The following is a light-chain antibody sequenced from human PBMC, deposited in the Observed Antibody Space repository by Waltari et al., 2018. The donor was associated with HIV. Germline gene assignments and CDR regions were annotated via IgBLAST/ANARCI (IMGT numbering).Light chain of an antibody. CDR2: QDT. Sequence: SYELTQTPSVSLPPGHTAKLMCSGDALPKNYVYWYQQKAVQAPVMISFQDTKRPSDIPARFSASSAGTTATLTISGVQAEDEADYFCQSAHNSDVIFGGGTKLTVL. CDR1: ALPKNY. J-gene: IGLJ2*01. CDR3: QSAHNSDVI. V-gene: IGLV3-25*03.